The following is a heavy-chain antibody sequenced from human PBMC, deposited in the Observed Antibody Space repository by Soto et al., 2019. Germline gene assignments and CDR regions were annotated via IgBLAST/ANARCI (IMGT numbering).Heavy chain of an antibody. CDR1: GDTVSSNSAG. J-gene: IGHJ4*01. V-gene: IGHV6-1*01. D-gene: IGHD2-2*01. Sequence: PSQTLSLTCAISGDTVSSNSAGWNWSRQSPSRGLEWLRRTYYRSKWYNDYAVSVKSRITINPDTSRNQFSLQQNSVTPEDTAVYYCAGDEAIVVVPGAIVFDVWGQGTLVTVSS. CDR2: TYYRSKWYN. CDR3: AGDEAIVVVPGAIVFDV.